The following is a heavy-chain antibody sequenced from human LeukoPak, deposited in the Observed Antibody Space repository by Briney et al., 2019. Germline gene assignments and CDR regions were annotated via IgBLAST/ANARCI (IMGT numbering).Heavy chain of an antibody. J-gene: IGHJ5*02. Sequence: PGGSLRLSCAASGFTFSSYAMSWVRQAPGKGLEWVSAISGSGGSTYYADSVKGRFTISRDNAKNSLYLQMNSLRAEDTAVYYCARVIVGDPNWFDPWGQGTLVTVSS. D-gene: IGHD1-26*01. CDR1: GFTFSSYA. V-gene: IGHV3-23*01. CDR3: ARVIVGDPNWFDP. CDR2: ISGSGGST.